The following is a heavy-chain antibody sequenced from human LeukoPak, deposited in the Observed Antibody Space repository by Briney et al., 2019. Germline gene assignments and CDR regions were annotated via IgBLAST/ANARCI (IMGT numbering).Heavy chain of an antibody. J-gene: IGHJ4*02. CDR2: ISGDGGST. CDR3: AKVLGYYDSSGYYQEGGFDY. D-gene: IGHD3-22*01. V-gene: IGHV3-43*02. CDR1: GFTFDDYA. Sequence: GGSLRLSCAASGFTFDDYAMHWVRQAPGEGLEWVSLISGDGGSTYYADSVKGRFTISRDNSKNSLYLQMDSLRTEDTALYYCAKVLGYYDSSGYYQEGGFDYWGQGTLVTVSS.